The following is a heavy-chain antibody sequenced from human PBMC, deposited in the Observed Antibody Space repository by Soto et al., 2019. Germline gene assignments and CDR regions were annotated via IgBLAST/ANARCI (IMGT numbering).Heavy chain of an antibody. J-gene: IGHJ4*02. Sequence: SVKVSCKASGGTFSSYAISWVRQAPGQGLEWMGGIIPIFGTANYAQKFQGRVTITADESTSTAYMELSSLRSEDTAVYYCARELAIGYCSGGSCTLAPFDYWGQGTLVTVSS. D-gene: IGHD2-15*01. V-gene: IGHV1-69*13. CDR1: GGTFSSYA. CDR2: IIPIFGTA. CDR3: ARELAIGYCSGGSCTLAPFDY.